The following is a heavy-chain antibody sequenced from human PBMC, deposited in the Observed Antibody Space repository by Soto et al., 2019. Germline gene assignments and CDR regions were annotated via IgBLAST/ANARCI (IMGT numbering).Heavy chain of an antibody. CDR2: ISAYNGNT. CDR3: ARGGKTASYYYDSSGYLYYFDY. Sequence: ASVKVSCKASGYTFTSYGISWVRQAPGQGLEWMGWISAYNGNTNYAQKLQGRVTMTTDTSTSTAYMELRSLRSDDTAVYYCARGGKTASYYYDSSGYLYYFDYWGQGTLVTVSS. D-gene: IGHD3-22*01. V-gene: IGHV1-18*01. CDR1: GYTFTSYG. J-gene: IGHJ4*02.